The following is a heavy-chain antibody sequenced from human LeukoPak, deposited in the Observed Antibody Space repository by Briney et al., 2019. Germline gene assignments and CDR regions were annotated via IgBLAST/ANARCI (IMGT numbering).Heavy chain of an antibody. J-gene: IGHJ4*02. D-gene: IGHD4-17*01. CDR1: GGSFSGYY. V-gene: IGHV4-34*01. Sequence: PSETLSLTCAVYGGSFSGYYWSWIRQPPGKGLEWIGEINHSGSTNYNPSLKSRVTISVDTSKNQFSLRLTSVTAAVTAVYYCARLRRGTVTELDYWGQGILVTVSS. CDR3: ARLRRGTVTELDY. CDR2: INHSGST.